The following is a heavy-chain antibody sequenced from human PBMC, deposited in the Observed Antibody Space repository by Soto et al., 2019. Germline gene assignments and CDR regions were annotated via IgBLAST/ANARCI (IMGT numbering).Heavy chain of an antibody. CDR1: GDSVSSNSAA. D-gene: IGHD3-3*01. CDR3: ARCAYDFWSGYYRRYYYYYMDV. J-gene: IGHJ6*03. CDR2: TYYRTRWYY. V-gene: IGHV6-1*01. Sequence: SQTLSLTCVISGDSVSSNSAAWNWIRQSPSRGLEWLGRTYYRTRWYYDYAVSVRSRITVNPDTSKNQFSLQLTSVTPEDTAVYYCARCAYDFWSGYYRRYYYYYMDVWGKGTTVTGSS.